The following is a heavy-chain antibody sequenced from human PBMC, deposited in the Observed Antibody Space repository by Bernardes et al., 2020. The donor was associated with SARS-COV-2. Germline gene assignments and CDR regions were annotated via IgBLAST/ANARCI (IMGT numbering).Heavy chain of an antibody. CDR1: GYTFTSYY. Sequence: ASVKVSCKASGYTFTSYYMHWVRQAPGQGREWMGIINPSGGSTSYAQKFQGRVTMTRDTSTSTVYMELSSLRSEDTAVYYCARDIYYDFWSGYYDDYYYGMDVWGQGTTVTVSS. CDR2: INPSGGST. J-gene: IGHJ6*02. CDR3: ARDIYYDFWSGYYDDYYYGMDV. D-gene: IGHD3-3*01. V-gene: IGHV1-46*01.